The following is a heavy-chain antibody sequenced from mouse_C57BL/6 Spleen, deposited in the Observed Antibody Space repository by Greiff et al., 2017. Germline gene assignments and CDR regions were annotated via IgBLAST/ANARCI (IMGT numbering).Heavy chain of an antibody. CDR3: AGIPPYYYAMDY. CDR1: GFTFSDYG. J-gene: IGHJ4*01. CDR2: ISSGSSTI. Sequence: EVQLQESGGGLVKPGGSLKLSCAASGFTFSDYGMHWVRQAPEKGLEWVAYISSGSSTIYYADTVKGRFTISRDNAKNTLFLQMTSLRSEDTAMYYCAGIPPYYYAMDYWGQGTSVTVSS. D-gene: IGHD5-1-1*01. V-gene: IGHV5-17*01.